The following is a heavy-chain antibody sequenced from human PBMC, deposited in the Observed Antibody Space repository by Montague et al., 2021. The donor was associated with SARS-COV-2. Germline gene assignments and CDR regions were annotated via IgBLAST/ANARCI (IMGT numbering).Heavy chain of an antibody. D-gene: IGHD5-12*01. V-gene: IGHV3-23*01. CDR3: ANPRGEYSGSDFVFWY. Sequence: SLRLSCAASGFGFRSYAMSWVRQAPGKRLEWVSGISDSGGSTYYADSVKGRFTTSRDNSKNTLYLQMNSLRVEDTAVYYCANPRGEYSGSDFVFWYWGQGTLVTVSS. CDR1: GFGFRSYA. CDR2: ISDSGGST. J-gene: IGHJ4*02.